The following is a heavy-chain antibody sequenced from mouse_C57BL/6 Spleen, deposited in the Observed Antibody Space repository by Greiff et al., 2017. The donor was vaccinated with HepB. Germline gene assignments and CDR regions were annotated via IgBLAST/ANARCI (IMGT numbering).Heavy chain of an antibody. CDR2: INPSSGYT. CDR3: ARGLFDTTGLGGFAY. Sequence: QVQLKQSGAELAKPGASVKLSCKASGYTFTSYWMHWVKQRPGQGLEWIGYINPSSGYTKYNQKFKDKATLTADKSSSTAYMQLSSLTYEDSAVYYCARGLFDTTGLGGFAYWGQGTLVTVSA. D-gene: IGHD1-1*01. V-gene: IGHV1-7*01. J-gene: IGHJ3*01. CDR1: GYTFTSYW.